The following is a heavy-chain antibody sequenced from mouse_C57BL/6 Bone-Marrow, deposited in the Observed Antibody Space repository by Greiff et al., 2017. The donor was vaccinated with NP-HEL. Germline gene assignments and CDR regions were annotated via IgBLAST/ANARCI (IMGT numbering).Heavy chain of an antibody. Sequence: VQLQESGAELARPGASVKLSCKASGYTFTSYGISWVKQRTGQGLEWIGEIYPRSGNTYYNEKFKGKATRTADKSSSTAYMELRSLTSEDSAVYFCARSPYYGSDYFDYWGQGTTLTVSS. CDR2: IYPRSGNT. J-gene: IGHJ2*01. CDR3: ARSPYYGSDYFDY. D-gene: IGHD1-1*01. CDR1: GYTFTSYG. V-gene: IGHV1-81*01.